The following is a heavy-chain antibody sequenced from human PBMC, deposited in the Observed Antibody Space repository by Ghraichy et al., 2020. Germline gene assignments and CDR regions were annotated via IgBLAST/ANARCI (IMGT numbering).Heavy chain of an antibody. Sequence: GGSLRLSCAASGFTFSSYAMSWVRQAPGKGLEWVSGIASGGVFRYYADSVKGRFTISRDNSKNTLDLHMSSLRAEDTAVYYCAKDSSPYGYGALDYWGQGTLVTVSS. V-gene: IGHV3-23*01. CDR1: GFTFSSYA. J-gene: IGHJ4*02. CDR2: IASGGVFR. D-gene: IGHD5-18*01. CDR3: AKDSSPYGYGALDY.